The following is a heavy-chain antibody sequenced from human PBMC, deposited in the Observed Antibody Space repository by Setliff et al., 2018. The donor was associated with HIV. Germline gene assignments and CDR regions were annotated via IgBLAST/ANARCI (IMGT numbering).Heavy chain of an antibody. V-gene: IGHV2-5*02. D-gene: IGHD3-9*01. J-gene: IGHJ4*02. CDR2: IFGDDDK. CDR1: GFSISGGGVG. Sequence: SGPRGEPTQTLPLTCTFSGFSISGGGVGVGWIRQPPGKGLEWLALIFGDDDKRYTPSLKRRLSLTKDTSKSQVTLTMTDLDPVDTATYYCAHMNYGLLTGYYTGFDYWGQGMLVTVSS. CDR3: AHMNYGLLTGYYTGFDY.